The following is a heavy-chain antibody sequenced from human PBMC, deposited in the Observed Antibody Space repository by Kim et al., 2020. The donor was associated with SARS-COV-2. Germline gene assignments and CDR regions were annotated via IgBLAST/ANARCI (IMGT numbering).Heavy chain of an antibody. Sequence: GGSLRLSCAASGFTFSSYGMHWVRQAPGKGLEWVAVISYDGSNKYYADSVKGRFTISRDNSKNTLYLQMNSLRAEDTAVYYCAKVGRGGYYDSSGYYHKDEYFDYWGQGTLVTVSS. CDR1: GFTFSSYG. D-gene: IGHD3-22*01. V-gene: IGHV3-30*18. J-gene: IGHJ4*02. CDR2: ISYDGSNK. CDR3: AKVGRGGYYDSSGYYHKDEYFDY.